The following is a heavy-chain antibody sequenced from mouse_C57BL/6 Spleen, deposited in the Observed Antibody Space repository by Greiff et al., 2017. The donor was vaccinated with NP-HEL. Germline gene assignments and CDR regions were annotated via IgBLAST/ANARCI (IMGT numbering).Heavy chain of an antibody. J-gene: IGHJ4*01. CDR1: GFTFSSYA. CDR3: TSDLRGDYYAMDY. CDR2: ISSGGDYI. Sequence: EVKLVESGEGLVKPGGSLKLSCAASGFTFSSYAMSWVRQTPEKRLEWVAYISSGGDYIYYVDTVKGRFTISRDNARNTLYLQMSSLKSEDTAMYYCTSDLRGDYYAMDYWGQGTSVTVSS. V-gene: IGHV5-9-1*02.